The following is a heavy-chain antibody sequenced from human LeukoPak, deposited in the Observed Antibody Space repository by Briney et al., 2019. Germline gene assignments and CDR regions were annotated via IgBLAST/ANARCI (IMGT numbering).Heavy chain of an antibody. D-gene: IGHD3-10*01. J-gene: IGHJ5*02. V-gene: IGHV1-46*01. CDR1: GYTFTNYY. CDR2: LNPSSGRT. CDR3: ARSSWFGGRSEWRWFDP. Sequence: EASVNVSCKASGYTFTNYYMHWVRQAPGQGLEWMGILNPSSGRTAYAQKFQGRVTMTRDTSTSTAYMELRSLRSDDTALYYCARSSWFGGRSEWRWFDPWGQGTLVTVSS.